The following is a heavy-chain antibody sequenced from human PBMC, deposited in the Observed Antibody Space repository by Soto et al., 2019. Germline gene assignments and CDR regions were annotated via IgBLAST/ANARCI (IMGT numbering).Heavy chain of an antibody. J-gene: IGHJ6*02. D-gene: IGHD6-19*01. Sequence: GGSLRLSFTASGFTVGDYAMRWFCQGPGKGLEWVGFIRSKAYGGTTEYAASVKGRFTISRDDSKSIAYLQMNSLKTEDTAVYYCTRYGSGWYYYGMDVWGQGTTVTVSS. CDR2: IRSKAYGGTT. CDR1: GFTVGDYA. V-gene: IGHV3-49*03. CDR3: TRYGSGWYYYGMDV.